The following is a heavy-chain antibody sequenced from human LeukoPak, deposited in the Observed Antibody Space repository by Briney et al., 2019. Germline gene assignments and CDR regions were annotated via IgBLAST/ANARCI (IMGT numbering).Heavy chain of an antibody. CDR1: GYTFTSYG. J-gene: IGHJ6*02. D-gene: IGHD2/OR15-2a*01. V-gene: IGHV1-18*01. CDR2: ISAYNGNT. CDR3: ARYLSPLSYYGMDV. Sequence: ASVKVSCKASGYTFTSYGISWVRQAPGQGLEWMGWISAYNGNTNYAQMLQGRVTMTTDTSTSTAYMELRSLRSDDTAVYYCARYLSPLSYYGMDVWGQGTTVTVSS.